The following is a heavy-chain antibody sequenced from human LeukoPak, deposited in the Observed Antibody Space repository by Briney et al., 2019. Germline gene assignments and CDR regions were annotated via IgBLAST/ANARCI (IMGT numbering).Heavy chain of an antibody. CDR1: GGSISSYY. CDR3: AREGGYASPFDY. CDR2: ISYSGST. J-gene: IGHJ4*02. D-gene: IGHD5-12*01. V-gene: IGHV4-59*08. Sequence: PSETLSLTCTVSGGSISSYYWSWIRQPPGKGLEWVGYISYSGSTNYNPSLESRVTISVDTSKNQFSLKLTSVTAADTAVYYCAREGGYASPFDYWGQGTLVTVSS.